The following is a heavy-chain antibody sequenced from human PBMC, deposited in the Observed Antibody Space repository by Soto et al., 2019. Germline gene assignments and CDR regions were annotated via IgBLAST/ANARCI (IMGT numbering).Heavy chain of an antibody. D-gene: IGHD5-12*01. CDR3: ARESGGATATLDYYYFYMDV. V-gene: IGHV1-2*02. CDR1: GDSFSAFY. J-gene: IGHJ6*03. Sequence: QVQLVQSGAEVKKPGASVKVSCKTSGDSFSAFYLHWVRQAPGQGLEWLGWINPNGGATKYAQKFRGRVAMTRDMSIRTAYLELSSLRSDDTAIYYCARESGGATATLDYYYFYMDVWGKGTTVTVSS. CDR2: INPNGGAT.